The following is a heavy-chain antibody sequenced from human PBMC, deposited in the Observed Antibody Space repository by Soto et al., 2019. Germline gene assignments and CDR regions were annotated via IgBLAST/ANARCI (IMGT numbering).Heavy chain of an antibody. CDR2: INHSGST. J-gene: IGHJ4*02. Sequence: SETLSLTCAVYGGSFSCYYWSWIRQPPGKGLEWIGEINHSGSTNYNPSLKSRVTISVDTSKNQFSLKLSSVTAADTAVYYCAREDRKNYYDSSGYYWGPGYWGQGTLVTVSS. CDR3: AREDRKNYYDSSGYYWGPGY. V-gene: IGHV4-34*01. D-gene: IGHD3-22*01. CDR1: GGSFSCYY.